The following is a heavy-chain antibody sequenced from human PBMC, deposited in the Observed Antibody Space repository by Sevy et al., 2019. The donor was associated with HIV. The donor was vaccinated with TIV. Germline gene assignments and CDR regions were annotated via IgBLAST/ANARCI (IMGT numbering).Heavy chain of an antibody. V-gene: IGHV3-23*01. CDR1: GFTFNTYA. CDR3: ASHGGSYPRHYIDY. J-gene: IGHJ4*02. D-gene: IGHD1-26*01. CDR2: ITGSGDST. Sequence: GGSLRLSCAASGFTFNTYAMSWVRQAPGRGLGWVSGITGSGDSTYYVDSVKGRFTISRDNSKDTLYLQMNSLRAEDTAVYYCASHGGSYPRHYIDYWGQGTLVTVSS.